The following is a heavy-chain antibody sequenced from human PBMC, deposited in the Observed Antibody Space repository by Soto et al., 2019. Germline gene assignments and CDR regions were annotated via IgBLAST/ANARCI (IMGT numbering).Heavy chain of an antibody. CDR3: ARVRKLVGYFYSYMDV. J-gene: IGHJ6*03. CDR1: GYTFSNYG. Sequence: ASVKVSCKASGYTFSNYGITWVRQAPGQGLEWMGGIGAYNGNTHYTQRLQGRVTMTTDTSTSTAYMELRGLRSDDTAVYYCARVRKLVGYFYSYMDVSGKGTTVTVPS. D-gene: IGHD6-6*01. CDR2: IGAYNGNT. V-gene: IGHV1-18*01.